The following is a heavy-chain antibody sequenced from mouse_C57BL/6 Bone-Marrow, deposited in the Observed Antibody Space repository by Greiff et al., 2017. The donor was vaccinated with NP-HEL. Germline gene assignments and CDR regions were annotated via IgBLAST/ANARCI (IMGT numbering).Heavy chain of an antibody. CDR1: GFTFSSYG. J-gene: IGHJ1*03. CDR3: ARRPITTVVANWYFDV. Sequence: EVQLVESGGDLVKPGGSLKLSCAASGFTFSSYGMSWVRQTPDKRLEWVATISSGGSYTYYPDSVKGRFTISRVNAKNTLYLQMSSLKAEDTAMYYCARRPITTVVANWYFDVWGTGTTVTVSS. CDR2: ISSGGSYT. D-gene: IGHD1-1*01. V-gene: IGHV5-6*01.